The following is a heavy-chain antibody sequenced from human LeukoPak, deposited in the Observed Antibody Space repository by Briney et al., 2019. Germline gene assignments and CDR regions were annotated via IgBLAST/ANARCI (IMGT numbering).Heavy chain of an antibody. D-gene: IGHD3-10*01. CDR1: GYTFNDYY. Sequence: PRASVKVSCKASGYTFNDYYINWVRQAPGQGLEWMGWINPKSGDTKFAQKFQGRVTMTRNTSISTAYMELSSLRSEDTAVYYCARLHYYSGGGFYYYYYMDVWGKGTTVTISS. J-gene: IGHJ6*03. V-gene: IGHV1-2*02. CDR3: ARLHYYSGGGFYYYYYMDV. CDR2: INPKSGDT.